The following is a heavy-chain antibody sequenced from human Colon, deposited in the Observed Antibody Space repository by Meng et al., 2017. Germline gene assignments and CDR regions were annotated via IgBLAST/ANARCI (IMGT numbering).Heavy chain of an antibody. J-gene: IGHJ4*02. CDR3: TRDYNDGSGRFDI. V-gene: IGHV3-30*15. Sequence: GKLVEVWGALVRPGWSLGLSCAAAVFTFGSFAMHWVRQAPGKGLEWVAGISYDGSHKFYADSVKGRFAISRDNSENTLFLQMSSLRAEDTALYYCTRDYNDGSGRFDIWGQGTLVTVSS. D-gene: IGHD3-22*01. CDR2: ISYDGSHK. CDR1: VFTFGSFA.